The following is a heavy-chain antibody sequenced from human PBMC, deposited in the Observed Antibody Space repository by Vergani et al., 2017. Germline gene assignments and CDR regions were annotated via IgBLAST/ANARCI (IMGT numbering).Heavy chain of an antibody. CDR2: ISAYNGNT. CDR3: ARGQPGTYYDFWSGYSPSWFDP. V-gene: IGHV1-18*01. CDR1: GYTFTSYG. J-gene: IGHJ5*02. D-gene: IGHD3-3*01. Sequence: QVQLVQSGAEVKKPGASVKVSCKASGYTFTSYGISWVRQAPGQGLEWMGWISAYNGNTNYAQKLQGRVTMTTDTSTSTAYMELRSLRSDDTAVYYCARGQPGTYYDFWSGYSPSWFDPWGQGTLVTVSS.